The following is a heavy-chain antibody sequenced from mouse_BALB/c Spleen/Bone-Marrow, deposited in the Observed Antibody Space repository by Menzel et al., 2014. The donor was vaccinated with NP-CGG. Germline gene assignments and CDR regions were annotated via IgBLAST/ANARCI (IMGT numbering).Heavy chain of an antibody. V-gene: IGHV1-85*01. CDR1: GYTFTSYD. Sequence: VQLQESGAKLVKPGASVKLSCKASGYTFTSYDINWVRQRPEQGLEWIGWIFPGDGSTKYNEKFKGKATLTTDKSSSTAYMQLSRLTSEDSAVYFCARRVYYDYDGGAWFAYWGQGTLVTVSA. D-gene: IGHD2-4*01. CDR3: ARRVYYDYDGGAWFAY. J-gene: IGHJ3*01. CDR2: IFPGDGST.